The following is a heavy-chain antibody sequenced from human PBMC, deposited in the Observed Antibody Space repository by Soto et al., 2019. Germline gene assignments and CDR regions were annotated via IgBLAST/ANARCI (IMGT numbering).Heavy chain of an antibody. J-gene: IGHJ4*02. CDR2: IIPILGIA. V-gene: IGHV1-69*02. CDR1: GGTFSSYT. Sequence: QVQLVQSGAEVKKPGSSVKVSCKASGGTFSSYTISWVRQAPGQGLEWMGRIIPILGIANYAQKFQGRVMSTANYSPSIAGRDMITAGEETRAVYYGPRGASPYGVVGYCCGGSRYDNTPPVSGPDYWGQGTLVTVSS. D-gene: IGHD2-15*01. CDR3: PRGASPYGVVGYCCGGSRYDNTPPVSGPDY.